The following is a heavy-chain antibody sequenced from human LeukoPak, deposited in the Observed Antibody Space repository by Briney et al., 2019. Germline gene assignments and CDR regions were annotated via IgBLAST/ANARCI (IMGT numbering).Heavy chain of an antibody. V-gene: IGHV3-48*04. CDR2: ISSSSSTI. CDR1: GFTFSSYS. Sequence: GGSLRLSCAASGFTFSSYSMNWVRRAPGRGLEWVSYISSSSSTIYYADSVKGRFTISRDNAKNSLYLQMNSLRAEDTAVYYCAKGANCSGGSCYLGYYYYYMDVWGKGTTVTVSS. CDR3: AKGANCSGGSCYLGYYYYYMDV. J-gene: IGHJ6*03. D-gene: IGHD2-15*01.